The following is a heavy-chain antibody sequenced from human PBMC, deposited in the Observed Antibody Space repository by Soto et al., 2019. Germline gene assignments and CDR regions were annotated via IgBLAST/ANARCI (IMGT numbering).Heavy chain of an antibody. CDR2: ISSSSYI. J-gene: IGHJ4*02. Sequence: EVQLVESGGGLVKPGGSLRLSCAASGFTFSSYSMNWVRQAPGKGLEWVSSISSSSYIYYADSVKGRFTISRDNAKNSLYLQMNSLRAEDTAVYYCARTYYYDSSGYYYDYWGQGTLVTVSS. CDR1: GFTFSSYS. D-gene: IGHD3-22*01. V-gene: IGHV3-21*01. CDR3: ARTYYYDSSGYYYDY.